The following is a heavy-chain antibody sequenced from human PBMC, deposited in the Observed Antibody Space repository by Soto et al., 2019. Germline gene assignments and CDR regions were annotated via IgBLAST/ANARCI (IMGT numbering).Heavy chain of an antibody. D-gene: IGHD5-12*01. CDR1: GYTFSSSP. V-gene: IGHV1-3*04. Sequence: ASVKVSCKASGYTFSSSPLHWVRQAPGQRPEWMGWINTANDDTKYSQKFKDRVTLTRDTSASTAYMEVSSLTPEDTAVYYCARDEGVASGNWGQGTLVTVSS. J-gene: IGHJ4*02. CDR2: INTANDDT. CDR3: ARDEGVASGN.